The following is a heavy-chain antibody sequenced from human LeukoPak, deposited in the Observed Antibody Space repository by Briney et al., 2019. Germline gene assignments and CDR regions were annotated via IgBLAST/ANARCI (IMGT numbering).Heavy chain of an antibody. CDR1: GFTFSSYS. V-gene: IGHV3-21*01. J-gene: IGHJ4*02. Sequence: PGGSLRLSCAASGFTFSSYSMNWVRQAPGKGLEWVSSISSGNSYIYYTDSLKGRFTISRDNAKNSLYLQMNSLRAEDTAVYCCARGVGIVRATRDYFDYWGQGTLVTVSS. CDR3: ARGVGIVRATRDYFDY. D-gene: IGHD1-26*01. CDR2: ISSGNSYI.